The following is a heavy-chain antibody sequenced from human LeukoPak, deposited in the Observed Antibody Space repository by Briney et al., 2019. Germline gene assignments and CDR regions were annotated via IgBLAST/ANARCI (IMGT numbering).Heavy chain of an antibody. D-gene: IGHD6-19*01. J-gene: IGHJ4*02. CDR1: GGSISSYY. CDR2: IYYSGST. CDR3: TRDRGQWLVDY. V-gene: IGHV4-59*01. Sequence: SETLPLTCTVSGGSISSYYWSWIRQPPGKGLEWIGYIYYSGSTNYNPSLKSRVTISVDTSKNQFSLKLSSVTAADTAVYYCTRDRGQWLVDYWGQGTLVTVSS.